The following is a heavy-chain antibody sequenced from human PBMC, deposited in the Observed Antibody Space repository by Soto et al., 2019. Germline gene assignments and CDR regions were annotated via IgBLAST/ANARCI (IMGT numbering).Heavy chain of an antibody. V-gene: IGHV1-69*13. CDR3: ARGDSSSLRGYYYYGMDV. D-gene: IGHD6-6*01. Sequence: SVKVSCKASGGTFSSYAISWVRQAPGQGLEWMGGIIPIFGTANYAQKFQGRVTITADESTSTAYMELSSLRSEDTAVYYCARGDSSSLRGYYYYGMDVWGQGTTVTVSS. CDR1: GGTFSSYA. CDR2: IIPIFGTA. J-gene: IGHJ6*02.